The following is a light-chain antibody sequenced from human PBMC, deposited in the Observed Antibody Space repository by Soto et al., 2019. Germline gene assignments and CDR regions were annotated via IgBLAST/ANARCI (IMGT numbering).Light chain of an antibody. CDR3: QQYNSYSPST. J-gene: IGKJ1*01. Sequence: DIQMTQSPSTLSASVGDTVTITCRASESISIWLAWYQQKPGKAPNLLINKASSLQSEVPSRFSGSGSGTEFTLTITSLQPDDFGVYYCQQYNSYSPSTFGQGTKVDI. CDR1: ESISIW. CDR2: KAS. V-gene: IGKV1-5*03.